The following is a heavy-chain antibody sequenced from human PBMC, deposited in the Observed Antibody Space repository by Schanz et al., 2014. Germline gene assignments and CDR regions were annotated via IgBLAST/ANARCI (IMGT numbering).Heavy chain of an antibody. D-gene: IGHD3-10*01. CDR1: GGSINSGGYR. Sequence: QLQLQESGPGLVKPSETLSLTCTVSGGSINSGGYRWGWIRQPPGKGLEWIGTMYSSGSTYYNPSLKGRAPISPDPSGTHSPRRLFSVTAADTALYYCARLRGGGVIITTWGQGTLVTVSS. CDR2: MYSSGST. J-gene: IGHJ5*02. CDR3: ARLRGGGVIITT. V-gene: IGHV4-39*01.